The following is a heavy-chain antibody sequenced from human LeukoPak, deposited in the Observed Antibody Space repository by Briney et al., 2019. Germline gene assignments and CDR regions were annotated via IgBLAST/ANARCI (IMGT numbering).Heavy chain of an antibody. CDR2: IYTSGST. J-gene: IGHJ3*02. V-gene: IGHV4-4*07. CDR3: ARDHVPSPRANWGSKGAFDI. CDR1: GGSISSYY. D-gene: IGHD7-27*01. Sequence: SETLSLTCTVSGGSISSYYWSWVRQPAGKGLEGIGRIYTSGSTNYNPSLKRRVTMSVHTSKHQSSLKLSSVTAADTAVYYCARDHVPSPRANWGSKGAFDIWGQGTMVTVSS.